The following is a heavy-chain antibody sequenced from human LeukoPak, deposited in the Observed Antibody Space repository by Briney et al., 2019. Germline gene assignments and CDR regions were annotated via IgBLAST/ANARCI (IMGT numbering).Heavy chain of an antibody. Sequence: GGSLRLSCAASGFTFRSYSMNWVRQTPGKGLEWVSSISSSGSDIYYADSVKGRSTISRDNARNSLYLQMNSLRAEDTAVYYCARDLYGDYAFDYWGQGTLVTVSS. CDR3: ARDLYGDYAFDY. D-gene: IGHD4-17*01. CDR2: ISSSGSDI. J-gene: IGHJ4*02. CDR1: GFTFRSYS. V-gene: IGHV3-21*01.